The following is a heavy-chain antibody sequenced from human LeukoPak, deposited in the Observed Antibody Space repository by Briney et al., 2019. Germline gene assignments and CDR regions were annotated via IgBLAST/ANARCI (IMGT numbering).Heavy chain of an antibody. CDR2: ISYDGSNK. V-gene: IGHV3-30*18. CDR3: AKDPGSTVTTSDY. CDR1: GFTFSSYG. Sequence: GGSLRLSCAASGFTFSSYGMHWVRRAPGKGLEWVAVISYDGSNKYYADSVKGRFTISRDNSKNTLYLQMNSLRAEDTAVYYCAKDPGSTVTTSDYWGQGTLVTVSS. D-gene: IGHD4-17*01. J-gene: IGHJ4*02.